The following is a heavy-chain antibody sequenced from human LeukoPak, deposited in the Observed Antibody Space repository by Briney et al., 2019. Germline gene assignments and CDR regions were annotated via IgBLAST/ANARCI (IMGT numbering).Heavy chain of an antibody. CDR1: GFTFSSYA. J-gene: IGHJ4*02. CDR2: IRGSGGST. Sequence: PGGSLRLSCAASGFTFSSYAMSWVRQAPGKGLEWVSTIRGSGGSTYYADSVRGRFTISRDNSKNTLYLQMNSLRAEDTAVYYCAKDPLGGDCSSTSCYVLRPFDFWGQRTLATVPS. D-gene: IGHD2-2*01. CDR3: AKDPLGGDCSSTSCYVLRPFDF. V-gene: IGHV3-23*01.